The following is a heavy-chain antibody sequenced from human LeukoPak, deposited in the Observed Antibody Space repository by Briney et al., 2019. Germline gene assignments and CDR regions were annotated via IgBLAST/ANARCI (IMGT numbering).Heavy chain of an antibody. CDR3: ARDVIDGRGYSFGYDY. J-gene: IGHJ4*02. CDR1: GYTFTNYA. V-gene: IGHV1-3*01. CDR2: ISAGNGKT. D-gene: IGHD5-18*01. Sequence: ASVKDSCKASGYTFTNYAVHWVRLAPGQGLEWMGWISAGNGKTKYSQKLQGRVTITRGTSASTAYMELSSLRSEDTAVYYCARDVIDGRGYSFGYDYWGQGTLVTVSS.